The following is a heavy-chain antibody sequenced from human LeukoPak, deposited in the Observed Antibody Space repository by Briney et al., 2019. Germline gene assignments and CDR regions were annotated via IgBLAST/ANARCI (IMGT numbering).Heavy chain of an antibody. Sequence: GGSLRLSCAASGFNFITDYMGWVRQAPGKGLEWVSAISGSGGSTYYADSVKGRFTISRDNSKNTLYLQMNSLRAEDTAVYYCAKDSIPTTVTPYYFDYWGQGTLVTVSS. J-gene: IGHJ4*02. CDR2: ISGSGGST. V-gene: IGHV3-23*01. CDR3: AKDSIPTTVTPYYFDY. CDR1: GFNFITDY. D-gene: IGHD4-11*01.